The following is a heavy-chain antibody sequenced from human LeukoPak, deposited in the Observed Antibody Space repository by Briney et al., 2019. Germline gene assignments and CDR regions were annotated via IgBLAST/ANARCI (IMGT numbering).Heavy chain of an antibody. CDR1: GFTFW. J-gene: IGHJ1*01. D-gene: IGHD2-15*01. CDR3: ARELPRYCNRGSCYHPGHEYFQH. CDR2: IKQDGSEK. V-gene: IGHV3-7*03. Sequence: GGSLRLSCAASGFTFWMSWVRQAPGKGLEWVANIKQDGSEKYYVDSVKGRLTISRDNAKNSVDLQMNNVRVEDTAIYYCARELPRYCNRGSCYHPGHEYFQHWGQGTLVTVSS.